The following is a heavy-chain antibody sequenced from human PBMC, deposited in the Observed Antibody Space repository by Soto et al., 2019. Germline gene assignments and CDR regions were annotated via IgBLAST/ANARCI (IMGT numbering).Heavy chain of an antibody. J-gene: IGHJ4*02. Sequence: GASVKVSCKASGYTFTSYGIIWVRQAPGQGLEWMGWISAYNGNTNYAQKLQGRVTMTTDASTSTAYMELRSLRSDDTAVYYCARDLSPTREGTFDYWGQGTLVTVSS. V-gene: IGHV1-18*04. CDR2: ISAYNGNT. CDR3: ARDLSPTREGTFDY. D-gene: IGHD1-26*01. CDR1: GYTFTSYG.